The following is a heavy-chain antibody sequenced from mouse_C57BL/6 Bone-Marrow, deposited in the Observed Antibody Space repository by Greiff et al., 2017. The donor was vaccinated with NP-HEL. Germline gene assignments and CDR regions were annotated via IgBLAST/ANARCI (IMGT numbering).Heavy chain of an antibody. CDR2: FYPGSGSI. D-gene: IGHD1-1*01. V-gene: IGHV1-62-2*01. CDR3: ARHGYYGSSYGYWYFDV. Sequence: VQLQQSGAELVKPGASVKLSCKASGYTFTEYTIHWVKQRSGQGLEWIGWFYPGSGSIKYNEKFKDKATLTADKSSSTVYMELSRLTSEDSAVYFCARHGYYGSSYGYWYFDVWGTGTTVTVSS. CDR1: GYTFTEYT. J-gene: IGHJ1*03.